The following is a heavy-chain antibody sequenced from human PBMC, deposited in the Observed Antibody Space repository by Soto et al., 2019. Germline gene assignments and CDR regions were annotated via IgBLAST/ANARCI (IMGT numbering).Heavy chain of an antibody. CDR1: GGSISSHY. D-gene: IGHD6-13*01. Sequence: SETLSLTCTVSGGSISSHYWSWIRQPPGKGLEWIGYIYYSGSTNYNPSLKSRVTISVDTSKNQFSLKLSSVTAADTAVYYCARDIAAAGQYYYYGMDVWGQGTTVTVSS. CDR2: IYYSGST. V-gene: IGHV4-59*11. CDR3: ARDIAAAGQYYYYGMDV. J-gene: IGHJ6*02.